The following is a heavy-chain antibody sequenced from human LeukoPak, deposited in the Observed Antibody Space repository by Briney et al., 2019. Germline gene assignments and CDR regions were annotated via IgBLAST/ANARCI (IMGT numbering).Heavy chain of an antibody. CDR1: GGSISSYY. J-gene: IGHJ3*02. CDR2: IYYSGST. Sequence: PSETLSLTCTVSGGSISSYYWSWIRQPPGKGREWIGYIYYSGSTNYNPSLKSRVTISVDTSKNQFSLKLSSVTAADPAVYYCARDLYYDILTGRRDAFDIWGQGTMVTVSS. V-gene: IGHV4-59*01. D-gene: IGHD3-9*01. CDR3: ARDLYYDILTGRRDAFDI.